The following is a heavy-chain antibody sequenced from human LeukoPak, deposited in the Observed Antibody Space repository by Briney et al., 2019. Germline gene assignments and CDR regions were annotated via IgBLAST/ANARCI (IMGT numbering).Heavy chain of an antibody. J-gene: IGHJ3*02. CDR3: TTEGILAYCGGDCYSMFAFDI. Sequence: PGGSLRLSCAASGFTFSNAWMSWVRQAPGKGLEWVGRIKSKTDGGTTDYAASVKGRFTISRDDSKNTLYLQMNSLKTEDTAVYYCTTEGILAYCGGDCYSMFAFDIWGQGTMVTVSS. D-gene: IGHD2-21*02. CDR2: IKSKTDGGTT. V-gene: IGHV3-15*01. CDR1: GFTFSNAW.